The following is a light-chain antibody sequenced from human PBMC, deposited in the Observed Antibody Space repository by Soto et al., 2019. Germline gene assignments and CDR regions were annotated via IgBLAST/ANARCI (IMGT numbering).Light chain of an antibody. J-gene: IGKJ1*01. CDR3: QQSYNTPRT. CDR2: AAS. CDR1: LSISNY. V-gene: IGKV1-39*01. Sequence: DVQMTQSPSSLSASVGDRVTITCRASLSISNYLNWYQQKPGKAPNLLIYAASSLQSGVPSRFSSSGSGIDFTLTISSLQPEDFATYYCQQSYNTPRTFGQGTRVEVK.